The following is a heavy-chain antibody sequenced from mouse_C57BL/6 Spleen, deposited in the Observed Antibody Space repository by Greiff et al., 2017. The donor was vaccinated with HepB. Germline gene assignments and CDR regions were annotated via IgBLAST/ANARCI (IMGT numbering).Heavy chain of an antibody. CDR2: IYPSDSET. CDR3: ARSSDGYPAWFAY. CDR1: GYTFTSYW. D-gene: IGHD2-3*01. J-gene: IGHJ3*01. Sequence: VQLQQPGAELVRPGSSVKLSCKASGYTFTSYWMDWVKQRPGQGLEWIGNIYPSDSETHYNQKFKDKATLTVDKSSSTAYMQLSSLTSEDSAVYYCARSSDGYPAWFAYWGQGTLVTVSA. V-gene: IGHV1-61*01.